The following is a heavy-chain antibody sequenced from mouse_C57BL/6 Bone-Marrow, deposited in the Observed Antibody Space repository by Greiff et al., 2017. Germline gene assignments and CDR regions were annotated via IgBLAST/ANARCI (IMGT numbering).Heavy chain of an antibody. J-gene: IGHJ1*01. CDR3: AGEGGYYPDWYFDG. Sequence: VQLQQSGAELVRPGASVKLSCKASGYTFTDYYITWVKQRPGQGLEWIARIYPGSGNTNYTEKFKGKAILTVEKSSSTAYMQLSSLTSEDSAVLFCAGEGGYYPDWYFDGGGAGTTVTVSA. V-gene: IGHV1-76*01. CDR2: IYPGSGNT. CDR1: GYTFTDYY. D-gene: IGHD2-3*01.